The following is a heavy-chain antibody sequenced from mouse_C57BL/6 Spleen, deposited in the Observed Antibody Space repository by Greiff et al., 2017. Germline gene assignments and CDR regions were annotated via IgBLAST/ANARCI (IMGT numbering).Heavy chain of an antibody. CDR3: ARRPLYYDDDGWFAY. Sequence: VQLQQSGPELVKPGASVKISCKASGYAFSSSWLNWVKQRPGKGLEWIGRIYPGDGDTNYNGKFKGQATLTADKSSSTAYMQLSRLTSEDSAVYFCARRPLYYDDDGWFAYWGQGTLVTVSA. J-gene: IGHJ3*01. CDR1: GYAFSSSW. D-gene: IGHD2-4*01. CDR2: IYPGDGDT. V-gene: IGHV1-82*01.